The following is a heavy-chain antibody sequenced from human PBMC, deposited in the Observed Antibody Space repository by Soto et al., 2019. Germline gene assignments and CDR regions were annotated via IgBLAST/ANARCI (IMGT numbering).Heavy chain of an antibody. CDR2: ISAYNGNT. Sequence: QVQLVQSGAEVKKPGASVKVSCKASGYTFTSYGISWVRQAPGQGLEWMGWISAYNGNTNDAQKLQGRVTMTTDTSTSKAYMELRSLRSDDTAVYYCARDSSSCSYYYYYGIDVWGQGTTVTVSS. D-gene: IGHD6-13*01. CDR1: GYTFTSYG. J-gene: IGHJ6*02. CDR3: ARDSSSCSYYYYYGIDV. V-gene: IGHV1-18*01.